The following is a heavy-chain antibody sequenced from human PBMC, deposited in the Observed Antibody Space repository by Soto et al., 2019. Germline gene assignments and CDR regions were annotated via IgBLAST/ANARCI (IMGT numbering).Heavy chain of an antibody. CDR3: ARQGSGSEYPQYFYYGMDV. CDR1: GYTFTAYY. V-gene: IGHV1-2*02. J-gene: IGHJ6*02. Sequence: VELVQSGAEVEKPGAAVRISCKTSGYTFTAYYIHWVRQAPGQGLEWMGWINPNSGVANYAQKFQGRVTMTRDTSISTAYMELTKMRSEDTTIYYCARQGSGSEYPQYFYYGMDVWGQGTTAAASS. D-gene: IGHD5-12*01. CDR2: INPNSGVA.